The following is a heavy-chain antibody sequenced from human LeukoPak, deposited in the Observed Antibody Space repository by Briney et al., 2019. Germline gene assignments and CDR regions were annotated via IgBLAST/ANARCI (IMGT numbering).Heavy chain of an antibody. CDR3: ARCYYDSSGYYYAPEY. Sequence: PSETLSLTCTVSGGSISSYYWSWIRQPPGKGLEWIGYIYYSGSTNYHPSLKSRVTISVDTSKNQFSLKLSSVTAADTAVYYCARCYYDSSGYYYAPEYWAQGTLVTVSS. D-gene: IGHD3-22*01. V-gene: IGHV4-59*01. CDR1: GGSISSYY. CDR2: IYYSGST. J-gene: IGHJ4*02.